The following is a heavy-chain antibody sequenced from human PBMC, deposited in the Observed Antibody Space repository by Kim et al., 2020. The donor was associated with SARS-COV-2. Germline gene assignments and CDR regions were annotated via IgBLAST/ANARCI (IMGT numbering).Heavy chain of an antibody. J-gene: IGHJ6*02. V-gene: IGHV4-34*01. CDR3: ARGPYYGMDV. CDR2: INHSGST. Sequence: SETLSLTCAVYGGSFSGYYWSWIRQPPGKGLEWIGEINHSGSTNYNPSLKSRVTISVDTSKNQFSLKLSSVTAADTALYYCARGPYYGMDVWGQGTTVTV. CDR1: GGSFSGYY.